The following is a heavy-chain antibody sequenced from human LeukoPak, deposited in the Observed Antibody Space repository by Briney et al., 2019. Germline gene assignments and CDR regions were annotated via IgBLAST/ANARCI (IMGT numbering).Heavy chain of an antibody. V-gene: IGHV4-59*12. CDR1: GGSISSYY. CDR2: IYYSGST. D-gene: IGHD3-22*01. CDR3: VRKCDSSGYYYRAPPYNWFDP. J-gene: IGHJ5*02. Sequence: SETLSLTCTVSGGSISSYYWSWIRQPPGKGLEWIGYIYYSGSTNYNPSLRSRVTISVDTSKNQFSLKLSSVTAADTAVYYCVRKCDSSGYYYRAPPYNWFDPWGQGTLVTVSS.